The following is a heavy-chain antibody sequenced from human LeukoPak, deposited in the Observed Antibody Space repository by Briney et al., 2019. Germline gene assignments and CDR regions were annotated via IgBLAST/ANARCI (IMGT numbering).Heavy chain of an antibody. Sequence: GGSLRLSCAASGFTVSSNYMGWVRQAPGKGLEWVSVIYSGGSTYYADSVKGRFTISRDNSENTLCLQMNSLRAEDTAVYYCARRYITGWHFDYWGQGTLVTVSS. CDR1: GFTVSSNY. CDR3: ARRYITGWHFDY. CDR2: IYSGGST. D-gene: IGHD6-19*01. J-gene: IGHJ4*02. V-gene: IGHV3-66*01.